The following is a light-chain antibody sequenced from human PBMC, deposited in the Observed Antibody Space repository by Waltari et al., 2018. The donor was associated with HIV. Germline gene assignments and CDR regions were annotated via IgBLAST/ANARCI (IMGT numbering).Light chain of an antibody. Sequence: DIVVTQSPVSLFVTPGEAASLSCRSSQSLLKSNGFMYLDWYFQKPGQSPQLLVYLGSNRASGVPDRFSARGSATDFTLKSSRVEAEDAGVYDCMQALETPLNFGGGTKVQIK. J-gene: IGKJ4*01. CDR2: LGS. CDR3: MQALETPLN. V-gene: IGKV2-28*01. CDR1: QSLLKSNGFMY.